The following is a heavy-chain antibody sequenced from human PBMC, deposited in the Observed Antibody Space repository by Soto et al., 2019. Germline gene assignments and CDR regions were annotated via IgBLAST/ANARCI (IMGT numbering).Heavy chain of an antibody. D-gene: IGHD1-20*01. V-gene: IGHV3-30*18. Sequence: QVQLVESGGGVVQPGRSLRLSCAASGFTFSSYGMHWVRQAPGKGLEWVAVISCDGSNKYYADSVKGRFTISRDNSKNTVYQQKNSLRDEDTSGYDCAKDRAYNWKYFDYWGQGTMVTVSS. CDR1: GFTFSSYG. CDR2: ISCDGSNK. CDR3: AKDRAYNWKYFDY. J-gene: IGHJ4*02.